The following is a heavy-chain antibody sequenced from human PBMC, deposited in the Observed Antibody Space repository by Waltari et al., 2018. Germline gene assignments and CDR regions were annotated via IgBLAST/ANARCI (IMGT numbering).Heavy chain of an antibody. Sequence: EVQLVESGGGLVQPGGSLRLSCAATGSTFSSYWLHWVRQAPGKGLVWVSRINSDGSSTSYADSVKGRFTISRDNAKNTLYLQMNSLRAEDTAVYYCARGAIVGGGYWGQGTLVTVSS. CDR3: ARGAIVGGGY. D-gene: IGHD3-16*01. CDR2: INSDGSST. CDR1: GSTFSSYW. V-gene: IGHV3-74*01. J-gene: IGHJ4*02.